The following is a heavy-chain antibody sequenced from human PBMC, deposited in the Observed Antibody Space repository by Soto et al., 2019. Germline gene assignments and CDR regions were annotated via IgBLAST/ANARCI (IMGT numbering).Heavy chain of an antibody. V-gene: IGHV3-48*02. CDR1: GFKFSIYS. Sequence: EVQLVESGGGLVRPGESLRLSCAASGFKFSIYSMNWIRQAPGKGLEWVSYITSDTLTIRYADSVRGRFIISRDNAGNSGFLQMNSLRDEDTATYYCARSVEGHFDYWGQGALVTVSS. CDR2: ITSDTLTI. J-gene: IGHJ4*02. CDR3: ARSVEGHFDY. D-gene: IGHD6-19*01.